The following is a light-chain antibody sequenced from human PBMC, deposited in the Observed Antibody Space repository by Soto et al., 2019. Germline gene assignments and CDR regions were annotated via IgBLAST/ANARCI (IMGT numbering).Light chain of an antibody. Sequence: DIQMTQSPSSMSVSVGDRVTITCRASRDIGSWLAWYQQKPGKAPNLLIYSASSLQSGVPPRFSGSGSGTDVTLTISSLQPEDFATYYCQQGNSFPFTFGQGTRLEIE. V-gene: IGKV1-12*01. CDR2: SAS. CDR1: RDIGSW. CDR3: QQGNSFPFT. J-gene: IGKJ5*01.